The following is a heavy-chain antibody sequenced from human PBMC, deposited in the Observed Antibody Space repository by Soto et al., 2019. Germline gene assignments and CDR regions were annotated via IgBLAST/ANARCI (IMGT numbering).Heavy chain of an antibody. CDR2: IHYSGTT. CDR3: TRALLKSLDY. V-gene: IGHV4-4*02. Sequence: PSETLSLTCAVSGASISTSYWWSWVRQSPGKGLEWIGEIHYSGTTNHNPSLKSRVIISQDKSKNQFSLNLNSVTAADTAMYYCTRALLKSLDYWGQGTLVTVSS. CDR1: GASISTSYW. J-gene: IGHJ4*02. D-gene: IGHD3-9*01.